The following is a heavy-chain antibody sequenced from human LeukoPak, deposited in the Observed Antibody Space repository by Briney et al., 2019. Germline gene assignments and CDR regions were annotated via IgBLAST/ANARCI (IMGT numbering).Heavy chain of an antibody. V-gene: IGHV1-69*05. D-gene: IGHD3-9*01. J-gene: IGHJ4*02. CDR2: IIPIFGTA. Sequence: SVKVSCKASGGTFSSYAISWVRQAPGQGLEWMGGIIPIFGTANYAQKFQGRVTITTDESTSTAYMELSSLRSEDTAVYYCAARDGYFDWPHYLDYWGQGTLVTVFS. CDR1: GGTFSSYA. CDR3: AARDGYFDWPHYLDY.